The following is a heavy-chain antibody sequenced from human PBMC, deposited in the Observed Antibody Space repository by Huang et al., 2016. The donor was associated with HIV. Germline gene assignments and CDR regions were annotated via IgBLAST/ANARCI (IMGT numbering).Heavy chain of an antibody. CDR1: GYTFTSYA. D-gene: IGHD6-13*01. CDR3: ARGLYSSSWAPFDY. Sequence: QVQLVQSGSELKKPGASVKVSCKASGYTFTSYAMNWVRQAPGPGLELNGWMNTNPGNPTYAQGFTGRFRFALETSVSTAYLQISSRKAGDTAVYYCARGLYSSSWAPFDYWGQGTLVTVSS. CDR2: MNTNPGNP. V-gene: IGHV7-4-1*02. J-gene: IGHJ4*02.